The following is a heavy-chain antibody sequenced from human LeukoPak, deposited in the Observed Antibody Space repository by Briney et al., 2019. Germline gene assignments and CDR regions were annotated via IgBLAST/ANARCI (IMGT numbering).Heavy chain of an antibody. Sequence: GGSLRLSCAASGFTFSSYAMSRVRQAPGKGLEWVSAISGSGGSTYYADSVKGRFTISRDNAKNSLYLQMNSLRAEDTAVYYCARVLSSSSKGFYYMDVWGKGTTVTVSS. V-gene: IGHV3-23*01. CDR3: ARVLSSSSKGFYYMDV. J-gene: IGHJ6*03. CDR2: ISGSGGST. D-gene: IGHD6-6*01. CDR1: GFTFSSYA.